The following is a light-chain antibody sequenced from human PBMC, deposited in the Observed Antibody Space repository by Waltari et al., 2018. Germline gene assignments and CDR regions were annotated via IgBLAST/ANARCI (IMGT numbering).Light chain of an antibody. CDR1: LTISNS. CDR2: AAS. V-gene: IGKV1-39*01. J-gene: IGKJ5*01. Sequence: DIHLTQSPSSLSASVGDRVTITCRASLTISNSLNWYQQLPGKAPRLLIHAASSLQSGVPSRFSGGGSGTDFTLTINSLQPEDFATYYCRHSYSTPVTFGQGTRLDMK. CDR3: RHSYSTPVT.